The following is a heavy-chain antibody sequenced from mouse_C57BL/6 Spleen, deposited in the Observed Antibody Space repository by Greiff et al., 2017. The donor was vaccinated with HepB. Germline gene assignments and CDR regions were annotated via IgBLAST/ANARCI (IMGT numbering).Heavy chain of an antibody. CDR3: ARRYDYDEGFDY. CDR2: IDPSDSYT. Sequence: QVQLKQPGAELVKPGASVKLSCKASGYTFTSYWMQWVKQRPGQGLEWIGEIDPSDSYTNYNQKFKGKATLTVDTSSSTAYMQLSSLTSEDSAVYYCARRYDYDEGFDYWGQGTTLTVSS. J-gene: IGHJ2*01. V-gene: IGHV1-50*01. CDR1: GYTFTSYW. D-gene: IGHD2-4*01.